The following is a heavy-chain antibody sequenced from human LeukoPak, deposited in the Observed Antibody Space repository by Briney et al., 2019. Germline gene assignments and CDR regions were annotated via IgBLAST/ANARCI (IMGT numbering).Heavy chain of an antibody. CDR2: IYHSGST. J-gene: IGHJ4*02. V-gene: IGHV4-38-2*02. Sequence: SETLSLTCTVSGYSISSGYYWGWIRQPPGKGLEWIGSIYHSGSTYYNPSLKSRVTISVDTSKNQFSLKLSSVTAADTAVYYCARDRSGGGATGPLFDYWGQGTLVTVSS. CDR1: GYSISSGYY. D-gene: IGHD1-26*01. CDR3: ARDRSGGGATGPLFDY.